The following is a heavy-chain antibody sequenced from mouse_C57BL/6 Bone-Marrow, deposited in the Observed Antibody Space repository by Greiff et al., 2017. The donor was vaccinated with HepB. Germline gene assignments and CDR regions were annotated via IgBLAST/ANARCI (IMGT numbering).Heavy chain of an antibody. Sequence: EVQVVESGAELVKPGASVKLSCTASGFNIKDYYMHWVKQRTEQGLEWIGRIDPEDGETKYAPKFQGKATITADTSSNTAYLQLSSLTSEDTAVYYWARCGGSGYDYAVDYWCQGTAVTVSA. V-gene: IGHV14-2*01. D-gene: IGHD3-2*02. CDR1: GFNIKDYY. CDR3: ARCGGSGYDYAVDY. J-gene: IGHJ4*01. CDR2: IDPEDGET.